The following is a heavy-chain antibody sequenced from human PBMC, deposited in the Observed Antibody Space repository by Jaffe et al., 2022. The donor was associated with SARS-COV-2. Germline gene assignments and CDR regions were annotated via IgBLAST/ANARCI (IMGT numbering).Heavy chain of an antibody. V-gene: IGHV3-21*01. CDR1: GFTFSSYS. CDR2: ISSSSSYI. J-gene: IGHJ6*02. D-gene: IGHD3-22*01. CDR3: ARVVNAIYYYYGMDV. Sequence: EVQLVESGGGLVKPGGSLRLSCAASGFTFSSYSMNWVRQAPGKGLEWVSSISSSSSYIYYADSVKGRFTISRDNAKNSLYLQMNSLRAEDTAVYYCARVVNAIYYYYGMDVWGQGTTVTVSS.